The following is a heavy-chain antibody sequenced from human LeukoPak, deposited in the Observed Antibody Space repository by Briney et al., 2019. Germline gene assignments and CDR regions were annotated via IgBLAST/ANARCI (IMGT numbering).Heavy chain of an antibody. V-gene: IGHV3-48*04. J-gene: IGHJ4*02. CDR2: ISSSGSTI. CDR1: GFTFSSYG. Sequence: PGGSLRLSCAASGFTFSSYGMHWVRQAPGKGLEWVSYISSSGSTIYYADSVKGRFTISRDNAKNSLYLQMNSLRAEDTAVYYCARELEAGFDYWGQGTLVTVSS. D-gene: IGHD3-3*01. CDR3: ARELEAGFDY.